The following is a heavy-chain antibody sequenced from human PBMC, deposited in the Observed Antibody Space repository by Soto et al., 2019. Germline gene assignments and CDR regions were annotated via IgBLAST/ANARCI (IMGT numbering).Heavy chain of an antibody. CDR1: GFTFSSYA. V-gene: IGHV3-23*01. CDR2: IDGSGRNT. CDR3: AKDGGSVCSGGTCYFQAPDY. Sequence: GSLRLSCAASGFTFSSYAMSWVRQAPGKGLEWVSGIDGSGRNTYYADSVKGRFTISRDNSKNTLSVQMDSLRVEDTALYYCAKDGGSVCSGGTCYFQAPDYWGQGT. D-gene: IGHD2-15*01. J-gene: IGHJ4*02.